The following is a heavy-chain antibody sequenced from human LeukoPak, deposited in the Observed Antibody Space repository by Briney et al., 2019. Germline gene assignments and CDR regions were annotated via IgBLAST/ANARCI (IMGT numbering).Heavy chain of an antibody. V-gene: IGHV1-8*01. CDR1: GNTFTNYD. Sequence: ASVTVSCKASGNTFTNYDINWVRQATGQGLEWMGWMNPNTGNTGYAQRLQGRVSMTRNTSISTAYMELSSLTSEDTAVYYCASGDSSSWYEYWGQGTLVTVSS. CDR3: ASGDSSSWYEY. D-gene: IGHD6-13*01. J-gene: IGHJ4*02. CDR2: MNPNTGNT.